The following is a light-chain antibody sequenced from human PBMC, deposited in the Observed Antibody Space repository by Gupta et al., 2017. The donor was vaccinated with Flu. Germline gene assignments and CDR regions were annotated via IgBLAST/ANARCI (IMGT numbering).Light chain of an antibody. Sequence: DIQMTQSPSSLSASVGDRVTITCRASQNLDNYFVWYQQKPGKAPKVLISGGSRVKTGVPSRFSGSGSGTDFTLTISSRQPEDFAIYYCQQNDRVPWTFGQGTKVEIK. V-gene: IGKV1-39*01. J-gene: IGKJ1*01. CDR2: GGS. CDR1: QNLDNY. CDR3: QQNDRVPWT.